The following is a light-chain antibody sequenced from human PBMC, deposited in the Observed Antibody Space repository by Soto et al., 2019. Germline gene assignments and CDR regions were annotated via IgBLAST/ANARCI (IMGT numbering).Light chain of an antibody. Sequence: EIVLTQSPHTLSLSPGERASLSCRTSQTISSSYFAWYQQKPGQSPRLLVYAASIRAPGIPDRFSGSGSGADFTLTISRLEPADFAVYFCQHYDGSLTFGGGTRVESK. CDR1: QTISSSY. J-gene: IGKJ4*01. CDR2: AAS. V-gene: IGKV3-20*01. CDR3: QHYDGSLT.